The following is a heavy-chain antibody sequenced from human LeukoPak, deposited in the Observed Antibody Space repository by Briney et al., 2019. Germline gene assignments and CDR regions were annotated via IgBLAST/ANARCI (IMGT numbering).Heavy chain of an antibody. J-gene: IGHJ5*02. CDR3: ATENWFDP. Sequence: GGSLRLSCAAAGFSFSSYVMSWVRQAPGKGLEWVSAVSGSGGSTYYADSVKGRFTISRDNSKNTLYLQMNSLRAEDTAVYYCATENWFDPWGQGTLVTVSS. CDR2: VSGSGGST. V-gene: IGHV3-23*01. CDR1: GFSFSSYV.